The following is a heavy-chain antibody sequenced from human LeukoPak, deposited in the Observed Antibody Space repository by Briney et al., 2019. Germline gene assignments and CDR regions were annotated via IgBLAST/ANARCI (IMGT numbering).Heavy chain of an antibody. CDR2: ISSSSSYI. D-gene: IGHD3-3*01. Sequence: GGSLRLSCEASGFIFGDYYMTWIRQAPGKGLEWVSSISSSSSYIYYADSVKGRFTISRDNAKNSLYLQMNSLRAEDTAVYYCARVGDSYYDFWSGYYFDYWGQGTLVTVSS. J-gene: IGHJ4*02. CDR1: GFIFGDYY. CDR3: ARVGDSYYDFWSGYYFDY. V-gene: IGHV3-11*06.